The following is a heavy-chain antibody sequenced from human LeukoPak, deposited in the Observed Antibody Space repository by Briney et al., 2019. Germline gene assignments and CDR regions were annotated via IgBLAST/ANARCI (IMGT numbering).Heavy chain of an antibody. V-gene: IGHV3-49*03. Sequence: GGSLRLSCTASGFTFGDYAMSWFRQAPGKGLEWVGFIRSKAYGGTTEYAASVKGRFTISRDDSKSIAYLQMNSLKTEDTAVYYCTRDPVVPAAIGYVAFDIWGQGTMVTVSS. CDR3: TRDPVVPAAIGYVAFDI. CDR2: IRSKAYGGTT. D-gene: IGHD2-2*01. CDR1: GFTFGDYA. J-gene: IGHJ3*02.